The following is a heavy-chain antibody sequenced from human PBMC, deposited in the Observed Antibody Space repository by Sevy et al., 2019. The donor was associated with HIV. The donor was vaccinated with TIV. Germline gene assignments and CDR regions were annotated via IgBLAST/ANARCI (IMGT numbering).Heavy chain of an antibody. Sequence: GGSLRLSCAASGFTFSGSAMQWVRQASGKGLEWVCRIRSKGNSYASAYAASVKGRFTISSDDSKNTVYLQMNSLKTEDTAVYYCTRGGARDSSSWYDYFDYWGQGTLVTVSS. D-gene: IGHD6-13*01. CDR3: TRGGARDSSSWYDYFDY. CDR1: GFTFSGSA. J-gene: IGHJ4*02. CDR2: IRSKGNSYAS. V-gene: IGHV3-73*01.